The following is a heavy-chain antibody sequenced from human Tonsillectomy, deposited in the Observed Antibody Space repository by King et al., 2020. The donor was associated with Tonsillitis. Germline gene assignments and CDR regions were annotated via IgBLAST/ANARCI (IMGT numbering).Heavy chain of an antibody. CDR3: ARVSIRGRKLNSSGYGTAGPSQKATGAFDI. D-gene: IGHD3-22*01. J-gene: IGHJ3*02. CDR2: INHSGST. V-gene: IGHV4-34*01. Sequence: VQLQQWGAGLLKPSETLSLTCAVYGGSFSGYYWSWIRQPPGKGLEWIGEINHSGSTNYNPSLKSRVTISVDTSKNQFSLKLSSVTAADTAVYYCARVSIRGRKLNSSGYGTAGPSQKATGAFDIRGQGTMVTVSS. CDR1: GGSFSGYY.